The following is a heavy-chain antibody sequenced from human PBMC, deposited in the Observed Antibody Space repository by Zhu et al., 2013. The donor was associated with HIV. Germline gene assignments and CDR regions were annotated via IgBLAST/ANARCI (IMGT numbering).Heavy chain of an antibody. D-gene: IGHD4-17*01. CDR2: INPSGGST. J-gene: IGHJ4*02. Sequence: QVQLVQSGAEVKKPGASVKVSCKASGYTFTSYYMHWVRQAPGQGLEWMGIINPSGGSTSYAQKFQGRVTMTRDTSTSTVYMELSSLRSEDTAVYYCARDQNDYGGNSHFDYWGQGTLVTVSS. CDR1: GYTFTSYY. V-gene: IGHV1-46*01. CDR3: ARDQNDYGGNSHFDY.